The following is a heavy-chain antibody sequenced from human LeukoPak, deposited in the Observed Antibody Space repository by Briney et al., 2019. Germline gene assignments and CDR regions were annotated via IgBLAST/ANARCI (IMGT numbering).Heavy chain of an antibody. CDR1: GFNFRGYA. V-gene: IGHV3-30*02. Sequence: GGSLRLSCAASGFNFRGYAMHWVRQAPGKGLEWVALIRSNGNEKFYLDAVRGRFTISRDNSKNTLFLQMSSLRPEDTAVYYCAKDRDGSGSFKKRMDVWGQGTTVSVSS. CDR3: AKDRDGSGSFKKRMDV. J-gene: IGHJ6*02. D-gene: IGHD3-10*01. CDR2: IRSNGNEK.